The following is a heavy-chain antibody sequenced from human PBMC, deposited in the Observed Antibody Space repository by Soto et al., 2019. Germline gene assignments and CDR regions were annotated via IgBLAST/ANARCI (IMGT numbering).Heavy chain of an antibody. CDR2: ISVKNGNT. V-gene: IGHV1-18*04. Sequence: ASVKVSCKASGYTFISHGITWVRQAPGQGLEWMGWISVKNGNTKYAQKVQDRVTMTTDTPTSTAYLEVRSLRSDDTAVYYCARVSSSIVVVPDYGMDVWGQGTTVTVSS. CDR3: ARVSSSIVVVPDYGMDV. CDR1: GYTFISHG. D-gene: IGHD2-2*01. J-gene: IGHJ6*02.